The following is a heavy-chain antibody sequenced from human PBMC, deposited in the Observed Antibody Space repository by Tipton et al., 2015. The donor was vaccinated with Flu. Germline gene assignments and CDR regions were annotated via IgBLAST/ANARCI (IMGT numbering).Heavy chain of an antibody. CDR1: GFTVNSNY. CDR3: AREGGYDFWSGFYPYAMDV. D-gene: IGHD3-3*01. J-gene: IGHJ6*02. Sequence: VQLVQSGGGLIQPGESLRLSCAASGFTVNSNYMTWVRQAPGKGLEWVSVIYSDVTTYYADSVKGRFTISRDISKNTLYLQMNSLRVEDTAVYYCAREGGYDFWSGFYPYAMDVWGQGTTVTVSS. CDR2: IYSDVTT. V-gene: IGHV3-53*01.